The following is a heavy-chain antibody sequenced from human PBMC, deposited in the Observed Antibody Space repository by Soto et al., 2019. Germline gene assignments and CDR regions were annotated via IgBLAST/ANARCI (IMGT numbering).Heavy chain of an antibody. V-gene: IGHV3-23*01. D-gene: IGHD3-16*02. J-gene: IGHJ3*02. Sequence: EVQLLESGGGLVQPGGSLRLSCAASGFTFSSYAMSWVRQAPGKGLEWVSASSGSGGSTYYAYSVKGRFTISRDNSKNTLYLQMNSLRAEDTAVYYCAKVQMITFGGVIVDAFDIWGQGTMVTVSS. CDR1: GFTFSSYA. CDR3: AKVQMITFGGVIVDAFDI. CDR2: SSGSGGST.